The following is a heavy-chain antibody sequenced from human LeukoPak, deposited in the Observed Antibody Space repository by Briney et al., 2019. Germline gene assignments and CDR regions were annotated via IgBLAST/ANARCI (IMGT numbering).Heavy chain of an antibody. V-gene: IGHV1-18*01. CDR1: GYTFTSYG. J-gene: IGHJ2*01. CDR3: ARLTSARCSSTSCDTPYWYFDL. D-gene: IGHD2-2*01. CDR2: ISAYNGNT. Sequence: ASVKVSCKASGYTFTSYGISWVRQAPGQGLEWMGWISAYNGNTNYAQKLQGRVTMTTDTSTSTAYMDLRSLRSEATAVYYCARLTSARCSSTSCDTPYWYFDLWGRGTLVTVSS.